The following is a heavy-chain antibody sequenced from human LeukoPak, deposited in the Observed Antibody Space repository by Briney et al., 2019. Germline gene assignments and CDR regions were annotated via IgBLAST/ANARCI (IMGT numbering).Heavy chain of an antibody. J-gene: IGHJ4*02. D-gene: IGHD4-17*01. CDR2: ISGSGGST. V-gene: IGHV3-23*01. CDR3: AKDTRGSMTTTEGLFDY. Sequence: GGSLRLSCAASGFTFSSYAMSWVRQAPGKGLEWVSAISGSGGSTYYADSVKGRFTISRDDSKNTLYLQMNSLRAEDTAVYYCAKDTRGSMTTTEGLFDYWGQGTLVTVSS. CDR1: GFTFSSYA.